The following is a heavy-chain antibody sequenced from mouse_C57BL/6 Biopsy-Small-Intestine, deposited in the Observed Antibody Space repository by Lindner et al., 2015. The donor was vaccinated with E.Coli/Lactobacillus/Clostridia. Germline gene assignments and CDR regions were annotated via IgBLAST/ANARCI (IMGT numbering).Heavy chain of an antibody. CDR3: VRQTLLSYAMDY. J-gene: IGHJ4*01. CDR2: IRSKSNNYAT. V-gene: IGHV10-1*01. Sequence: VQLQESGGGLVQPKGSLKLSCAVSGFSFNTYAMNWVRQAPGKDLEWVARIRSKSNNYATYYADSVKDRFTISRDDSESMLYLQMNNLKTEDTAMYYCVRQTLLSYAMDYWGQGTSVTVSS. D-gene: IGHD2-12*01. CDR1: GFSFNTYA.